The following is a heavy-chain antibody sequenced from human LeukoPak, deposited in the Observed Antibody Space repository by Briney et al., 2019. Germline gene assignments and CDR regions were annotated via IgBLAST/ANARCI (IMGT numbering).Heavy chain of an antibody. J-gene: IGHJ6*02. CDR1: GYTFTGYY. Sequence: ASVKVSCKASGYTFTGYYMHWVRQAPGQGLEWMGWINPNSGGANYAQKFQGRVTMTRDTSTSTAYMELSRLRSDDTAVYYCAREPIGYCSGGSCYGYYYYYYGMDVWGQGTTVTVSS. D-gene: IGHD2-15*01. CDR2: INPNSGGA. CDR3: AREPIGYCSGGSCYGYYYYYYGMDV. V-gene: IGHV1-2*02.